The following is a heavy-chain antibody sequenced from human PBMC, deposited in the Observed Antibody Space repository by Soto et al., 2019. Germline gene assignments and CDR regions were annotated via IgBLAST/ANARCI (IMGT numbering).Heavy chain of an antibody. V-gene: IGHV4-34*01. CDR1: GGSFSGYY. CDR2: INHSGIT. J-gene: IGHJ6*03. CDR3: ARAGFGSGSYYMYV. Sequence: SETLSLTCAVYGGSFSGYYWSWIRQPPGKGLEWIGEINHSGITNYNPSLKSRVTISVDTSKNQFSLQLNSVTPEDTAVYFCARAGFGSGSYYMYVWGKGTTVTVSS. D-gene: IGHD3-10*01.